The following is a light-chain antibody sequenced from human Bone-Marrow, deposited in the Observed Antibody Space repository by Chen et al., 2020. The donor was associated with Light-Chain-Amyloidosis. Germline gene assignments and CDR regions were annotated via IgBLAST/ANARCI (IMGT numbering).Light chain of an antibody. J-gene: IGLJ1*01. CDR2: EVT. Sequence: QSALTQPASVSGSPGQSITISCTGTSSDVGGDNHVSWYQQHPDKAPKLMIYEVTNRPSWVPDRFSGSTSDNTASLTISGLQPDDEADYFCSSYTITNTLVFGSGTRVTVL. V-gene: IGLV2-14*01. CDR1: SSDVGGDNH. CDR3: SSYTITNTLV.